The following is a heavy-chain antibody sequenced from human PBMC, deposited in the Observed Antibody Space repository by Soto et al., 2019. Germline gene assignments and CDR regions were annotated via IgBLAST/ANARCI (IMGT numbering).Heavy chain of an antibody. Sequence: EVQLLESGGVLVQPGRSLRLSCAGSGFTLSYYAMSWVRQAPGRGLEWVSAISDSGNRTYYADSVKGRFTISKDIHKNTLYLQMHNLRVEDTAVYYCAKQGDSERFGELDDWGQGTLVTVSS. V-gene: IGHV3-23*01. J-gene: IGHJ4*02. CDR2: ISDSGNRT. CDR1: GFTLSYYA. D-gene: IGHD3-10*01. CDR3: AKQGDSERFGELDD.